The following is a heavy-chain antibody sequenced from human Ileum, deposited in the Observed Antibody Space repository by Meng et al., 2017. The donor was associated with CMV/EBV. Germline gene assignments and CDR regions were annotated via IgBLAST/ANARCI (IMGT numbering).Heavy chain of an antibody. CDR2: LDTSGST. CDR3: VRIVWAAAGDFDY. D-gene: IGHD6-13*01. J-gene: IGHJ4*02. CDR1: GASIGTYY. V-gene: IGHV4-4*07. Sequence: VQLQESGPGLVKSSETLSLTCTVSGASIGTYYWRCIRQPAGKELEWIGRLDTSGSTHDNSSLKSRVSTSIDTSKNQFFLKVRSVTAADTAVYYCVRIVWAAAGDFDYWGQGTLVTVSS.